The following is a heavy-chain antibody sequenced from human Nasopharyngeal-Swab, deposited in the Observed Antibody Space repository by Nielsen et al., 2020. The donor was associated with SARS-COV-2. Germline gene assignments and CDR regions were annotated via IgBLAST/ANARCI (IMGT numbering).Heavy chain of an antibody. CDR3: ASPGQWELPYPDYYGMDV. CDR1: GGTFSSYA. Sequence: SVKVSCKASGGTFSSYAISWVRQAPGHGLEWMGGIIPIFGTANYAQKFQGRVTITADESTSTAYMELSSLRSEDTAVYYCASPGQWELPYPDYYGMDVWGQGTTVTVSS. D-gene: IGHD1-26*01. CDR2: IIPIFGTA. J-gene: IGHJ6*02. V-gene: IGHV1-69*13.